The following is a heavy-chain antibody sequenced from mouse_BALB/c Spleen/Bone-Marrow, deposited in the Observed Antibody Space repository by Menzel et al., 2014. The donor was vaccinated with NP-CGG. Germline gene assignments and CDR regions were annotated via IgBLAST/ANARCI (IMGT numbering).Heavy chain of an antibody. V-gene: IGHV4-1*02. Sequence: VQLKESGGGLVQPGGSLKLSCAASGFDFXRYWMTWVRQAPGKGLEWIGEINPDSSTINYTPSLKEKFIISRDNAKNTLYLQMSKVRSEDTALYYCARPGYYGYQDVWGAGTTVTVSS. CDR1: GFDFXRYW. CDR3: ARPGYYGYQDV. J-gene: IGHJ1*01. D-gene: IGHD1-2*01. CDR2: INPDSSTI.